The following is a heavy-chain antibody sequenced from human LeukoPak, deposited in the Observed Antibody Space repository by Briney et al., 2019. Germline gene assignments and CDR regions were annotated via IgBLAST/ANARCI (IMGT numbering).Heavy chain of an antibody. J-gene: IGHJ4*02. CDR3: ARHSGSGSCRSAFGY. D-gene: IGHD3-10*01. Sequence: GESLKISCKGSGYSFTSYWIGWVRQMPGKGLEWMGIIYPGDSDTRYSPSFQGQVTISADKSISTAYLQWSSLKASDTAMYYCARHSGSGSCRSAFGYWGQGTLVTVSS. CDR1: GYSFTSYW. CDR2: IYPGDSDT. V-gene: IGHV5-51*01.